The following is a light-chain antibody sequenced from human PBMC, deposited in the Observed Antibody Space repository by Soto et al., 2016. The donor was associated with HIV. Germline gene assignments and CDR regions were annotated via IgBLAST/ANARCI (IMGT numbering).Light chain of an antibody. CDR1: QTINTY. V-gene: IGKV1-27*01. CDR2: AVS. J-gene: IGKJ1*01. CDR3: QKXDSAPWT. Sequence: DIQMTQSPSSLSASVGDRVTITCQASQTINTYLAWHQQKPGKGPKLLIYAVSTLEPGVPSRFSGSGSGTQFTLTINGLQPEDVATYYCQKXDSAPWTFGQGTTVEIK.